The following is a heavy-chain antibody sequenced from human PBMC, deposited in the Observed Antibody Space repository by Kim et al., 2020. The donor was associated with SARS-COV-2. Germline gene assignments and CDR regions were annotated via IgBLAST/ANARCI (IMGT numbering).Heavy chain of an antibody. CDR1: GFTFSSYS. Sequence: GGSLRLSCAASGFTFSSYSMNWVRQAPGKGLEWVSSISSSSSYIYYADSVKGRFTISRDNAKNSLYLQMNSLRAEDTAVYYCARVNTMVRGVIIIFPSGYYGMDVWGQGTTVTVSS. D-gene: IGHD3-10*01. V-gene: IGHV3-21*01. CDR3: ARVNTMVRGVIIIFPSGYYGMDV. J-gene: IGHJ6*02. CDR2: ISSSSSYI.